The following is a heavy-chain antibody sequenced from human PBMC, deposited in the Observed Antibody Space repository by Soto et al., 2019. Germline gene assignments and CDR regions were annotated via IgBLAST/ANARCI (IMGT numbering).Heavy chain of an antibody. CDR1: GFMFSSHW. Sequence: EVQLVESGGGLVQPGGSLRLSCAASGFMFSSHWMSWVRQAPGKGLEWVANINQDANEKYYVDSVKGRFTISRDNGKNSPYLQLNSLRAEDTAVYYCGRDHVARGVYFDYWGQGNLVTVFS. CDR3: GRDHVARGVYFDY. J-gene: IGHJ4*02. D-gene: IGHD2-8*01. V-gene: IGHV3-7*04. CDR2: INQDANEK.